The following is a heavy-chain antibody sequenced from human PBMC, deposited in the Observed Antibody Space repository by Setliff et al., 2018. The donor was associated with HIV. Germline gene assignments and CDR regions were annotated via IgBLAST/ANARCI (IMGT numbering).Heavy chain of an antibody. D-gene: IGHD2-2*01. CDR3: ARRVLQDSTITSSNWFDS. Sequence: PSETLSLTCTVSGDSISSYSWDWIRQPPGRGLEWTGYVYASGETNYNPSLKSRATMSTDTSRNQFFLNLNYATAADTAVYFCARRVLQDSTITSSNWFDSWGQGTLVTVSS. V-gene: IGHV4-4*09. CDR1: GDSISSYS. CDR2: VYASGET. J-gene: IGHJ5*01.